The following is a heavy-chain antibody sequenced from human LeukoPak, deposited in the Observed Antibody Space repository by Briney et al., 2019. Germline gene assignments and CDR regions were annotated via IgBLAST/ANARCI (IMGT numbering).Heavy chain of an antibody. V-gene: IGHV3-30*04. CDR2: TSYDGSEE. D-gene: IGHD6-13*01. Sequence: GGSLRLSCAASGFAFSSFAMHWVRQAPGKGLEWVAVTSYDGSEEFYADFVKGRFTISRDNSKNTLFLYMNSLRTEGTAVFYCARAKGIAVDGTGGRIDFWGRGTLVTVSS. J-gene: IGHJ4*02. CDR1: GFAFSSFA. CDR3: ARAKGIAVDGTGGRIDF.